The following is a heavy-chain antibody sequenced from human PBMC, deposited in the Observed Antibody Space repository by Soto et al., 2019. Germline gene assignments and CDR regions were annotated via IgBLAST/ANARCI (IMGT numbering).Heavy chain of an antibody. D-gene: IGHD5-12*01. CDR1: GGTFSSYA. Sequence: QVQLVQSGAEVKKPGSSVKVSCKASGGTFSSYAISWVRQAPGQGLEWMGGIIPIFGTANYAQKFQGRVTITADESTSTAYMELSSLRSEDTAVYYCARARGYSGYDTRHNWFDPWGQGTLVTVSS. CDR2: IIPIFGTA. CDR3: ARARGYSGYDTRHNWFDP. V-gene: IGHV1-69*01. J-gene: IGHJ5*02.